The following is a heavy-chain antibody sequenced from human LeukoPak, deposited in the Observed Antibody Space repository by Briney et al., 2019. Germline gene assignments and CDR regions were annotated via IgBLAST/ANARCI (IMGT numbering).Heavy chain of an antibody. J-gene: IGHJ4*02. CDR3: AAHDTVTRRVDFDY. V-gene: IGHV3-30*02. D-gene: IGHD4-17*01. CDR2: IRYDGSNK. CDR1: GFTFSSYG. Sequence: GGSLRLSCAASGFTFSSYGMHWVRQAPGKELEWVAFIRYDGSNKYYADSVKGRFTISRDNSKNTLYLQMNSLRAEDTAVYYCAAHDTVTRRVDFDYWGQGTLVTVSS.